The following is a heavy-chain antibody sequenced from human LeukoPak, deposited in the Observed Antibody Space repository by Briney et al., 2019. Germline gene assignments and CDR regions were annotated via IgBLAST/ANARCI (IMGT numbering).Heavy chain of an antibody. D-gene: IGHD3-10*01. J-gene: IGHJ5*02. CDR2: INSDGSST. CDR1: GFTFSSYW. Sequence: PGGSLRLSCAASGFTFSSYWMHWVRQAPGKGLVWVSRINSDGSSTSYADSVKGRFTISRDNAKNTLYLQMNSLRAEDTVVYYCARGDYYGSGSSLWGFDPWGQGTLVTVSS. V-gene: IGHV3-74*01. CDR3: ARGDYYGSGSSLWGFDP.